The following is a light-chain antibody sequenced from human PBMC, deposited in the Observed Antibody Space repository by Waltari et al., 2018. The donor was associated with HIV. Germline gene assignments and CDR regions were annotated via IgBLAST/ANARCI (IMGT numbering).Light chain of an antibody. J-gene: IGLJ2*01. CDR2: SNA. V-gene: IGLV1-44*01. CDR1: PSNIRRNS. Sequence: QSPLTQTPSLSGAPGQRVNISCSAGPSNIRRNSFNCYRQLPGTAPKLLIYSNAQRPSSVPVRCSGSKSATSAFLVISGLQADDEADYYCATWDDTMSVVFGGGTRLTVL. CDR3: ATWDDTMSVV.